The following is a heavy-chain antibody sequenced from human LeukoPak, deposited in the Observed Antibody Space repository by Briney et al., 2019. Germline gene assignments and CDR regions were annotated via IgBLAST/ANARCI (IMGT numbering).Heavy chain of an antibody. V-gene: IGHV3-53*01. CDR1: GFTVSSNY. D-gene: IGHD2-8*02. CDR3: ARDEGSYWQGYFGMDV. Sequence: GGSLRLSCAASGFTVSSNYMSWVRQAPGKGLEWVSVIYSGGSTYYADSVKGRFTISRDNSKNTLYLQMNSLRAEDTAVYYCARDEGSYWQGYFGMDVWGPGNTVTVSS. CDR2: IYSGGST. J-gene: IGHJ6*02.